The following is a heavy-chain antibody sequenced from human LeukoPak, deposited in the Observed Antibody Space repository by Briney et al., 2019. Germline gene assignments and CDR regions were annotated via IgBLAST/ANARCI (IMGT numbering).Heavy chain of an antibody. D-gene: IGHD6-6*01. CDR1: GYTFTSYA. V-gene: IGHV1-3*01. Sequence: ASVKVCCKASGYTFTSYAMHWVRQAPGQRPEWMGWINAGNGNTKYSQKFQGRVTITRDTSASTAYMELSSLRSEDTAVYYCARVVQQPAQGNWFDPWGQGTLVTVSS. CDR3: ARVVQQPAQGNWFDP. CDR2: INAGNGNT. J-gene: IGHJ5*02.